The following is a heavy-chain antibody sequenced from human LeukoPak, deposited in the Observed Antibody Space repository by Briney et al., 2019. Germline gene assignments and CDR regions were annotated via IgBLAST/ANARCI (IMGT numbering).Heavy chain of an antibody. V-gene: IGHV3-49*03. J-gene: IGHJ4*02. CDR1: GFTFGDYA. CDR3: TRFGYYYGSGRPRAPDY. CDR2: IRSKAYGGTT. D-gene: IGHD3-10*01. Sequence: GGSLRLSCTASGFTFGDYAMSWFRQAPGKGLEWVGFIRSKAYGGTTEYAASVKGRFTISRDDSKSIAYLQMNSLKTEDTAVYYCTRFGYYYGSGRPRAPDYWGQGTLVTVSS.